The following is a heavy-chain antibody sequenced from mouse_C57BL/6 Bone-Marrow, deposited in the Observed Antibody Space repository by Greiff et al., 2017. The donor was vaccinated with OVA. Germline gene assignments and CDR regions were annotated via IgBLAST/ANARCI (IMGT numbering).Heavy chain of an antibody. CDR1: GYTFTSYW. J-gene: IGHJ2*01. CDR2: IYPGSGST. D-gene: IGHD1-1*01. V-gene: IGHV1-55*01. CDR3: AREGSSYFDY. Sequence: QVHVKQPGAELVKPGASVKMSCKASGYTFTSYWITWVKQRPGQGLEWIGDIYPGSGSTNYNEKFKSKATLTVDTSSSTAYMQLSSLTSEDSAVYYCAREGSSYFDYWGQGTTLTVSS.